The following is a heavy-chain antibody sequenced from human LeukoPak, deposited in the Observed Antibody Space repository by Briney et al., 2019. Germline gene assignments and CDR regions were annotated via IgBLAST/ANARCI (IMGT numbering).Heavy chain of an antibody. V-gene: IGHV3-7*01. CDR1: GFPFGTYY. CDR2: IGNDGSDK. D-gene: IGHD3-10*01. CDR3: AFPVREPQL. Sequence: QPGGSLRPSGPVSGFPFGTYYMGWPRQTAGRGRGWVAMIGNDGSDKYYVGSLKGRFTISRDNAKNSLFLQMSSLTAEDTALYYCAFPVREPQLWGRGTLVTVSS. J-gene: IGHJ1*01.